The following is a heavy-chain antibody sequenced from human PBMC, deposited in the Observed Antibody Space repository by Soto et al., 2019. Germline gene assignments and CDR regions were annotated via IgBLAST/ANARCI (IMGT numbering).Heavy chain of an antibody. D-gene: IGHD2-15*01. CDR1: GCTFPSYY. CDR2: INPSGGST. Sequence: GPVMVSCKASGCTFPSYYIHWVRQAPGQRLEWMGIINPSGGSTSYAQKFQGRVTMTRDTSTSTVYMELSSLRSEDTAVYYCASSTGGSRVLYYYYYMDVWGKGTTVTVSS. J-gene: IGHJ6*03. V-gene: IGHV1-46*03. CDR3: ASSTGGSRVLYYYYYMDV.